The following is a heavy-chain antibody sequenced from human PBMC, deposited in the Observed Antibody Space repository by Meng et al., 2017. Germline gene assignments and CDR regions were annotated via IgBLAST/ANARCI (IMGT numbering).Heavy chain of an antibody. J-gene: IGHJ4*02. V-gene: IGHV7-4-1*02. CDR1: GYTLTSYA. CDR3: TRDGYSDCSRTSCFDS. Sequence: QWQLVQSGAELRKPGASVKVSCKASGYTLTSYARNWLRQAPGQGLQWMGWIDTKTGNPTYVPGFTGRLVFSLDTSVSTAYLQISGLKADDTAVYYCTRDGYSDCSRTSCFDSWGQGTLVTVSS. D-gene: IGHD2-2*01. CDR2: IDTKTGNP.